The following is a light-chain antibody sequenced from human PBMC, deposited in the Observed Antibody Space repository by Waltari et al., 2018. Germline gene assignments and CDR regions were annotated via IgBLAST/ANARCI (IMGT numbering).Light chain of an antibody. J-gene: IGLJ2*01. CDR2: EVT. CDR3: SSYAGSNNLV. V-gene: IGLV2-8*01. Sequence: QSALTQPPSASGSPGQSVTISCTGTSSDVGDYVSWYQQHPGKAPKLMISEVTKRPSGVLDRFSGSKAGNTASLTVAGLQAEDEADYYCSSYAGSNNLVFGGGTKLTGL. CDR1: SSDVGDY.